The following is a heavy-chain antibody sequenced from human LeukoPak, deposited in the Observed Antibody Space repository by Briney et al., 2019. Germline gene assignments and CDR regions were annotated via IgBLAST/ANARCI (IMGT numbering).Heavy chain of an antibody. D-gene: IGHD6-6*01. Sequence: SETLSLTCTVSGGSISSYYWSWIRQPPGKGLEWIGYIYYSGSTNYNPSLKSRVTISVDTSKNQFSLKLSSVTAADTAVYHCARVKYSSSSPYFDYWGQGTLVTVSS. V-gene: IGHV4-59*01. CDR2: IYYSGST. CDR1: GGSISSYY. J-gene: IGHJ4*02. CDR3: ARVKYSSSSPYFDY.